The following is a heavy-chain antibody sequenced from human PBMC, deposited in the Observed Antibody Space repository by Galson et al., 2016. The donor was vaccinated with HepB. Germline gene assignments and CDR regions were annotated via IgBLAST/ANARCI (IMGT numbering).Heavy chain of an antibody. J-gene: IGHJ4*02. CDR3: ASHLHGSGSSSYFDY. CDR1: GGSLSGYY. V-gene: IGHV4-59*01. D-gene: IGHD3-10*01. CDR2: IYYTGST. Sequence: SETLSLTCAVSGGSLSGYYWSWIRQPPGKGLEWLAYIYYTGSTNYNPSLKSRVTISIDTSKNQFSLRLTSVTAADTAVYFCASHLHGSGSSSYFDYWGPGTLVTVSS.